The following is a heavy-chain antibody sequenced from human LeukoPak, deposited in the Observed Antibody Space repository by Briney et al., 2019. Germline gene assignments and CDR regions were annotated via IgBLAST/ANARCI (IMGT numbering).Heavy chain of an antibody. CDR1: GGSFSGYY. V-gene: IGHV4-34*01. J-gene: IGHJ6*03. Sequence: SETLSLTCAVYGGSFSGYYWSWIRQPPGKGLEWIGEIDHSGGTNYNPSLKSRVAISVDTSKNQFSLKLSSVTAADTAVYYCARGKRVHMVRGKTMAADYYYYYMDVWGKGTTVTVSS. D-gene: IGHD3-10*01. CDR3: ARGKRVHMVRGKTMAADYYYYYMDV. CDR2: IDHSGGT.